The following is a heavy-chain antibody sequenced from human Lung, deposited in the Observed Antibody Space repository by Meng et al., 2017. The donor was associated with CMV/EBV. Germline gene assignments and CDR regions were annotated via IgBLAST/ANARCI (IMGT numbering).Heavy chain of an antibody. CDR2: INPSGGST. CDR3: ARFVGGSSNRDFFYYYGMDV. V-gene: IGHV1-46*01. Sequence: ASXXVSXKASGYTXTSYYMHWVRQAPGQGLEWMGIINPSGGSTSYAQKFQGRVTMTRDTSTSTVYMELSSLRSEDTAVYYCARFVGGSSNRDFFYYYGMDVWXQGTTVTVSS. D-gene: IGHD3/OR15-3a*01. CDR1: GYTXTSYY. J-gene: IGHJ6*02.